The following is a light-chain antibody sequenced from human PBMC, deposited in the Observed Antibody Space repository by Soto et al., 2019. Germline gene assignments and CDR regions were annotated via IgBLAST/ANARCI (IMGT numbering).Light chain of an antibody. CDR3: QQYGSSPVH. V-gene: IGKV3-20*01. CDR1: QSVSSSY. J-gene: IGKJ2*01. CDR2: GAS. Sequence: EIVLTQSPGTLSLSPGERATLSCRASQSVSSSYLAWYQQKPGQAPRLLIYGASSRATGIPDRFSGSGSGTDFTLTISRLEPEDFAVYYCQQYGSSPVHFGQGPSWRSN.